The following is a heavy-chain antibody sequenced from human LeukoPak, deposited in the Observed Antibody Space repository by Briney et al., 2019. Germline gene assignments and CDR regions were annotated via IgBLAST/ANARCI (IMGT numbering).Heavy chain of an antibody. V-gene: IGHV1-46*01. J-gene: IGHJ4*02. CDR2: INPSGGST. Sequence: GASVKVSCKASGYTFTSYYMHWVRQAPGQGLEWMGIINPSGGSTSYAQKFQGRVTMTRDTSTSTVYMELSSLRSEDTAVYYCARVTMPRSSWYPTPFDYWGQGTLVTVSS. CDR1: GYTFTSYY. D-gene: IGHD6-13*01. CDR3: ARVTMPRSSWYPTPFDY.